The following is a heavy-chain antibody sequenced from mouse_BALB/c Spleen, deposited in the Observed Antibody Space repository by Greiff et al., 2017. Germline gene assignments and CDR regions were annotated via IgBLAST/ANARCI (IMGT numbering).Heavy chain of an antibody. CDR2: INPYNDGT. CDR3: ARSSLSPWFAY. V-gene: IGHV1-14*01. J-gene: IGHJ3*01. CDR1: GYTFTSYV. Sequence: VQLKQSGPELVKPGASVKMSCKASGYTFTSYVMHWVKQKPGQGLEWIGYINPYNDGTKYNEKFKGKATLTSDKSSSTAYMELSSLTSEDSAVYYCARSSLSPWFAYWGQGTLVTVSA.